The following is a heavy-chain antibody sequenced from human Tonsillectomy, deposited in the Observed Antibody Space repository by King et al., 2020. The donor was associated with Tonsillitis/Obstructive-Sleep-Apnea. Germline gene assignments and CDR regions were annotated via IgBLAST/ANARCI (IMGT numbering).Heavy chain of an antibody. CDR3: AREGGYSNYLDY. Sequence: VQLVEPGGGVVQPGRSLRLSCAASGFTFSSYAMHWVRQAPGKGLEWVAVISYDGSNKYYADSVKGRFTISRDNSKNTLYLQMNSLRAEDTAVYYCAREGGYSNYLDYWGQGTLVTVSS. CDR1: GFTFSSYA. V-gene: IGHV3-30*04. J-gene: IGHJ4*02. CDR2: ISYDGSNK. D-gene: IGHD4-11*01.